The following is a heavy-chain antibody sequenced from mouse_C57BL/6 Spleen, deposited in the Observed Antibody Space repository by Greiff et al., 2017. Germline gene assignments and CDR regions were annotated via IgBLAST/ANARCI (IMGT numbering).Heavy chain of an antibody. Sequence: EVMLVESEGGLVQPGSSMKLSCTASGFTFSDYYMAWVRQVPEKGLEWVANINYDGSSTYYLDSLKSRFIISRDNAKNILYLQMSSLKSEDTATYYCARVGAYGNYFDYWGQGTTLTVSS. CDR2: INYDGSST. V-gene: IGHV5-16*01. D-gene: IGHD2-1*01. CDR1: GFTFSDYY. CDR3: ARVGAYGNYFDY. J-gene: IGHJ2*01.